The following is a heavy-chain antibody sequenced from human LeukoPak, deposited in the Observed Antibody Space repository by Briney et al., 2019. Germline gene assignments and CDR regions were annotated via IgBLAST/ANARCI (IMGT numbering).Heavy chain of an antibody. CDR3: ARDAGIWFGEANYGVDV. Sequence: VASVKVSCKASGYTFTGYYLHWIRQAPGQGPEWMGRINPNTGGTNYAQKFQGGVTMTRDTSIGTAYLDLGNLKSDDTAVYYCARDAGIWFGEANYGVDVWGKGTTVTVSS. J-gene: IGHJ6*04. V-gene: IGHV1-2*02. CDR1: GYTFTGYY. CDR2: INPNTGGT. D-gene: IGHD3-10*01.